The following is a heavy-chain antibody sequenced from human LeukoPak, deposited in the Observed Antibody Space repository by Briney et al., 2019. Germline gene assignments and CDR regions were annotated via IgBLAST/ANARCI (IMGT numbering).Heavy chain of an antibody. CDR3: ARRDNLDRWQWGITMIYPGYFQH. CDR2: IYYSGST. V-gene: IGHV4-39*07. Sequence: SETLSLTCTVSGGSISSSSYYWGWIRQPPGKGLEWIGGIYYSGSTYYNPSLKSRVTISVDTSKNQFSLKLSSVTAADTAVYYCARRDNLDRWQWGITMIYPGYFQHWGQGTLVTVSS. CDR1: GGSISSSSYY. J-gene: IGHJ1*01. D-gene: IGHD3-22*01.